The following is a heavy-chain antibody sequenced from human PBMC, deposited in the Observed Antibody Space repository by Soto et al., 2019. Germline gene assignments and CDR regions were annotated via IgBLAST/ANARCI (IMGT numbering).Heavy chain of an antibody. J-gene: IGHJ5*02. CDR3: ARLGDYGDPPP. Sequence: QVQLVQSGAEVKKPGSSVKVSCKASGGTFSSYAISWVRQAPGQGLEWMGGIIPIFGTANYAQKFQGRVTITADEATSTAYIELSSLRSEDTAVYYCARLGDYGDPPPWGQGTLVTVSS. CDR2: IIPIFGTA. D-gene: IGHD4-17*01. V-gene: IGHV1-69*12. CDR1: GGTFSSYA.